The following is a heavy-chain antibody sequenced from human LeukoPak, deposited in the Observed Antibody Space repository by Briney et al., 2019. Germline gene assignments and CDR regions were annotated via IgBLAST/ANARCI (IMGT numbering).Heavy chain of an antibody. Sequence: SETLSLTRTVSGGSISSYYWSWIRQPPGKGLEWIGYIYYSGSTNYNPSLKSRVTISVDTSKNQFSLKLSSVTAADTAVYYCARDPRLEPRDYWGQGTLVTVSS. J-gene: IGHJ4*02. D-gene: IGHD3-3*01. CDR3: ARDPRLEPRDY. V-gene: IGHV4-59*01. CDR2: IYYSGST. CDR1: GGSISSYY.